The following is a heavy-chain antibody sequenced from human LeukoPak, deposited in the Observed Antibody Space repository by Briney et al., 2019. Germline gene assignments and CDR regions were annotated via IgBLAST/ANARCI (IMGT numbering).Heavy chain of an antibody. CDR2: ISYSGST. CDR3: ASKISGNPYNGLDV. V-gene: IGHV4-39*01. D-gene: IGHD3-10*01. J-gene: IGHJ6*02. CDR1: GGSITSSSYS. Sequence: SETLSLTCTVSGGSITSSSYSWGWIRQPPGKGLEWIGSISYSGSTYYNPSLKSRVTISVDTSKNQFSLKLSSVTAADTAVYYCASKISGNPYNGLDVWGQGTTVTVSS.